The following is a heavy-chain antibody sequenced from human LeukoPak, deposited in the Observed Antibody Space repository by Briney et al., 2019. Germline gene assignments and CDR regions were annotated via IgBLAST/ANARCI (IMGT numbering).Heavy chain of an antibody. Sequence: SETLSLTCIVSGGFINNFYWSWIRQPPGKGLEWIGYVSNSENTNYNPSFRSRFTISVDTSKNQFSLKLTSVTAADTAVYFCARENYVFDIWGQGTMVTVSS. CDR3: ARENYVFDI. CDR1: GGFINNFY. V-gene: IGHV4-59*01. CDR2: VSNSENT. J-gene: IGHJ3*02.